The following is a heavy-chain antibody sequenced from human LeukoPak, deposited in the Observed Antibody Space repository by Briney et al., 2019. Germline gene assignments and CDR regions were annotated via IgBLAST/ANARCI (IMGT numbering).Heavy chain of an antibody. V-gene: IGHV4-39*01. J-gene: IGHJ4*02. CDR1: GGSISSSSYY. D-gene: IGHD3-22*01. Sequence: NTSETLSLTCTVSGGSISSSSYYWGWIRQPPGKGLEWIGSIYYSGSTYYNPSLKSRVTISVDTSKNQFSLKLSSVTAADTAVYYCAPWGYYDSSGYIDYWGQGTLVTVSS. CDR2: IYYSGST. CDR3: APWGYYDSSGYIDY.